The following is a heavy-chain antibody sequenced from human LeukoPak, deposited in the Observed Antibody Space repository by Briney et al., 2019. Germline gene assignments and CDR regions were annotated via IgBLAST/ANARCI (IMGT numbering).Heavy chain of an antibody. CDR1: GYTFTNYD. V-gene: IGHV1-8*01. CDR2: MNPNSGNT. Sequence: ASVKVSCKASGYTFTNYDINWVRQATGQGLEWMGGMNPNSGNTGYAQKLQGRVTMTRNTSISTAYMELSSLRSEDTAVYYCARGPARSIAVRGWFDPWGQGTLVTVSS. J-gene: IGHJ5*02. CDR3: ARGPARSIAVRGWFDP. D-gene: IGHD6-6*01.